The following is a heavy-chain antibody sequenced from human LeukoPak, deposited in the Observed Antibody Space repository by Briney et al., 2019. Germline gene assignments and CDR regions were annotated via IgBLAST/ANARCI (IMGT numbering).Heavy chain of an antibody. V-gene: IGHV4-59*13. CDR2: LSSSGTT. J-gene: IGHJ4*02. CDR3: ANPPFYSGGPFPYYY. CDR1: GASLSGYY. Sequence: SETLSLTCTVSGASLSGYYWNWIRQSPGKGLEWIGHLSSSGTTDYNPSLKTRVTMSIDTSKSQFSLKLKSVTAADTAVYYCANPPFYSGGPFPYYYRGQGSLITGSS. D-gene: IGHD2-15*01.